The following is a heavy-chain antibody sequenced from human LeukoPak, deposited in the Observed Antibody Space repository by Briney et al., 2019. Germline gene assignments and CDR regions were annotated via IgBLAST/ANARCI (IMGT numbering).Heavy chain of an antibody. V-gene: IGHV4-34*04. CDR2: INHSGST. CDR1: GGSFSGYY. CDR3: ARARTGYSSSWYMSWFDP. J-gene: IGHJ5*02. D-gene: IGHD6-13*01. Sequence: SETLSLTCAVYGGSFSGYYWSWIRQPPGKGLEWIGEINHSGSTNHNPPLKSRATISVDTSKNQFSLKLSSVTAADTAVYYCARARTGYSSSWYMSWFDPWGQGTLVTVSS.